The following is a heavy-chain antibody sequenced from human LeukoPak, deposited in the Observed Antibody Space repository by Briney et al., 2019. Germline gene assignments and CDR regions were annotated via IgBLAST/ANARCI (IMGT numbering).Heavy chain of an antibody. V-gene: IGHV3-23*01. J-gene: IGHJ4*02. CDR3: AKGGWLDC. D-gene: IGHD6-19*01. Sequence: GPSLRLSCAASGFTFDTYGMTWVRQAPGKGLEWVSGIRVREGRTYYADSVKGRFTISKENSKNTLYLQMSSLRAEDTAVYYWAKGGWLDCCGRGTLVTASS. CDR2: IRVREGRT. CDR1: GFTFDTYG.